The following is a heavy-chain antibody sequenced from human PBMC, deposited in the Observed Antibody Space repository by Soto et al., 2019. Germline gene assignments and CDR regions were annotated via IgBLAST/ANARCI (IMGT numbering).Heavy chain of an antibody. V-gene: IGHV4-39*01. CDR2: IYYSGIT. Sequence: SETLSLTCTVSGGSISSSSYYWGWIRQPPGKGLEWIGNIYYSGITYYNPSLKSRVTISVDTSKNQFSLKLSSVTAADTAVYFCARLFTTTGSYDSWGQGTLVTVSS. D-gene: IGHD1-26*01. CDR1: GGSISSSSYY. CDR3: ARLFTTTGSYDS. J-gene: IGHJ5*01.